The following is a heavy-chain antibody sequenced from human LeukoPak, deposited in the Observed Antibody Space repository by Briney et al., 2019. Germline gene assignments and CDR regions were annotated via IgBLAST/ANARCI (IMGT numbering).Heavy chain of an antibody. J-gene: IGHJ4*02. CDR2: IYPGDSHT. V-gene: IGHV5-51*01. Sequence: PGESLKISCKGSGYIFTTYSIGWVRQMPGKGLEWMGIIYPGDSHTRYSPSFQGQVTISADKSITTTYLQWSSLETSDTAMHYCARTDSSGFRFDSWGQGTLVTVSS. D-gene: IGHD3-22*01. CDR3: ARTDSSGFRFDS. CDR1: GYIFTTYS.